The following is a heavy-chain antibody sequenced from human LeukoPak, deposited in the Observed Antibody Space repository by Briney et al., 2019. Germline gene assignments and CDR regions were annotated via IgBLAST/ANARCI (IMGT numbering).Heavy chain of an antibody. D-gene: IGHD6-13*01. Sequence: GGSLRLSCAASGFTFSSYSMNWVRQAPGKGLEWVSSISSSSSYIYYADSVKGRFTISRDNAKNSLYLQKNSLRAEDTAVYYCTPLAAAGTGFDPWGQGTLVTVSS. CDR3: TPLAAAGTGFDP. CDR1: GFTFSSYS. CDR2: ISSSSSYI. V-gene: IGHV3-21*01. J-gene: IGHJ5*02.